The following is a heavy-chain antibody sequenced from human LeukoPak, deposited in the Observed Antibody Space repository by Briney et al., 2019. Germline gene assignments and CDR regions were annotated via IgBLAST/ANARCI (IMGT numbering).Heavy chain of an antibody. Sequence: SETLSLTCTVSGGSISSSSYYWGWIRQPPGKGLEWNGSIYYSGSTYYNPSLKSRVTISVDTSKNQFSLKLSSVTAADTAVYYCARHQEGPTGNFDYWGQGTLVTVSS. CDR2: IYYSGST. V-gene: IGHV4-39*01. CDR1: GGSISSSSYY. CDR3: ARHQEGPTGNFDY. D-gene: IGHD1-1*01. J-gene: IGHJ4*02.